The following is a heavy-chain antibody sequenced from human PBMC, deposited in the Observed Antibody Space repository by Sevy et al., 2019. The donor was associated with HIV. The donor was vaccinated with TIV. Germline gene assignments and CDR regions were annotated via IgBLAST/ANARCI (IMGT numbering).Heavy chain of an antibody. Sequence: GGSLRLSCAASGFTFSAYDMHWVRQAPGKGLEWVAIISSDGSYRYYADSGRGRFSMSKDNSKNTMYLQISALSIEDTAVYYCAKNRPPGGSYFSRHAMDVWGRGTTVTVSS. CDR2: ISSDGSYR. V-gene: IGHV3-30*18. J-gene: IGHJ6*02. CDR3: AKNRPPGGSYFSRHAMDV. CDR1: GFTFSAYD. D-gene: IGHD3-16*01.